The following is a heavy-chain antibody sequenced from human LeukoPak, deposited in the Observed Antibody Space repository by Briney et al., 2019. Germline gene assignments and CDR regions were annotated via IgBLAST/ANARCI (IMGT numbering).Heavy chain of an antibody. D-gene: IGHD3-22*01. CDR1: GGTFSSYA. CDR3: ARDGYYDSSGYCDY. CDR2: ISAYNGNT. Sequence: ASVKVSCKASGGTFSSYAISWVRQAPGQGLEWMGWISAYNGNTNYAQKLQGRVTMTTDTSTSTAYMELRSLRSDDTAAYYCARDGYYDSSGYCDYWGQGTLVTVSS. J-gene: IGHJ4*02. V-gene: IGHV1-18*01.